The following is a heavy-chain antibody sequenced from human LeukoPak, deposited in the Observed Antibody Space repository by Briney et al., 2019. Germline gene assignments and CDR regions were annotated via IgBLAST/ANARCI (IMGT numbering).Heavy chain of an antibody. CDR2: IYYSGST. Sequence: KASETLSLTCTVSGGSISSYYWSWTRQPPGKGLEWIGYIYYSGSTNYNPSLKSRVTISVDTSKNQFSLKLSSVTAADTAVYYCARDTDPGMDVWGQGTTVTVSS. J-gene: IGHJ6*02. CDR1: GGSISSYY. V-gene: IGHV4-59*01. CDR3: ARDTDPGMDV.